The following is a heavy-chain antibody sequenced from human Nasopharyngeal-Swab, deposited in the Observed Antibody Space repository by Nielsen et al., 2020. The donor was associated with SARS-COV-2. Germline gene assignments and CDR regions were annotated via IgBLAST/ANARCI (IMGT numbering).Heavy chain of an antibody. D-gene: IGHD1-26*01. J-gene: IGHJ4*02. V-gene: IGHV3-7*03. CDR2: IKQDGSEK. CDR3: ARGFGGSYWGYDY. Sequence: VRQAPGKGLEWVANIKQDGSEKYYVDSVKGRFTISRDNAKTSLYLQMNSLRAEDTAVYYCARGFGGSYWGYDYWGQGTLVTVSS.